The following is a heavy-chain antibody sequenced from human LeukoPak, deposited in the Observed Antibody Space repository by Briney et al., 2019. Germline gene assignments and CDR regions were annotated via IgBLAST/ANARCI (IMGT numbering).Heavy chain of an antibody. V-gene: IGHV1-2*02. D-gene: IGHD2-2*01. J-gene: IGHJ5*02. CDR2: INPNSGGT. CDR1: GYTFTGYY. Sequence: ASVKVSCKASGYTFTGYYMHWVRQAPGQGLEWMGWINPNSGGTNYAQKFQGRVTMTRDTSISTAYMELSRLRSDDTAVYYCARANIVVAPAATGRGSNWFDPWGQGTLVTVSS. CDR3: ARANIVVAPAATGRGSNWFDP.